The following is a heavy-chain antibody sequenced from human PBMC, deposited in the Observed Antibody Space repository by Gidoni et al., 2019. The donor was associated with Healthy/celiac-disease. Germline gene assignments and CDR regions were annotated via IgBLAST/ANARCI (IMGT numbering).Heavy chain of an antibody. CDR1: GVPFSSYA. D-gene: IGHD7-27*01. V-gene: IGHV3-23*01. J-gene: IGHJ4*02. CDR2: ISGSGGST. CDR3: AKDQNWDTRSFDY. Sequence: EVQLLESGGGLVQPGGSLRLSWSASGVPFSSYAMRWVRQAPGKGLEWVSAISGSGGSTYYADSVKGRFTISRDNSKNTLYLQMNSLRAEDTAVYYCAKDQNWDTRSFDYWGQGTLVTVSS.